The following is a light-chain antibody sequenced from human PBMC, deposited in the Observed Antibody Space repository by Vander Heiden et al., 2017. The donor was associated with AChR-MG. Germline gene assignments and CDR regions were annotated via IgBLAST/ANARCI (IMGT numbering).Light chain of an antibody. CDR3: CSYAGTYTLV. J-gene: IGLJ2*01. CDR2: AVT. CDR1: GSDIGGYNY. V-gene: IGLV2-11*01. Sequence: QSALTQPRSVSGSPGQSVTISCTGTGSDIGGYNYVSWYQQHPGRAPKLIIHAVTKRPSGVPDRFSGSKSDNTASLTVSGLQAEDEADYYCCSYAGTYTLVFGGGTKLTVL.